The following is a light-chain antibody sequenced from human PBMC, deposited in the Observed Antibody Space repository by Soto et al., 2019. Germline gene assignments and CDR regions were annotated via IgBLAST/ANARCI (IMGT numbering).Light chain of an antibody. J-gene: IGLJ3*02. V-gene: IGLV2-11*01. CDR3: CSYAGSYTFEV. CDR2: KVS. Sequence: QSALTQPRSVSGSLEQSVTISCTGTSIDVGGYNYVSWYQQHPGKAPKLMIYKVSNRPSGVPDSFSGSKSGNKASLTISGLQAEDEADYYCCSYAGSYTFEVFGGGTKLT. CDR1: SIDVGGYNY.